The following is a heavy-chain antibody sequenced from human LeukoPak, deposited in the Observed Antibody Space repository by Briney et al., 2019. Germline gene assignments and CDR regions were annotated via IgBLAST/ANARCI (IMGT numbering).Heavy chain of an antibody. Sequence: PSQTLSLTCAISGDSVSSNSAAWQWIRQSPSRGLEWLGRTYYRSKWYNDYAVTVRSRITINPDTSKNQFSLQLNSVTPEDTAVYYCVRQYSSGWSYYYGMDVWGQGTTVTVSS. CDR1: GDSVSSNSAA. D-gene: IGHD6-19*01. CDR2: TYYRSKWYN. CDR3: VRQYSSGWSYYYGMDV. V-gene: IGHV6-1*01. J-gene: IGHJ6*02.